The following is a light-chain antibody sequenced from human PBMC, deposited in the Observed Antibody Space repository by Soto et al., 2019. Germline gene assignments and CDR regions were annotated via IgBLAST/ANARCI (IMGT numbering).Light chain of an antibody. CDR3: QQHGTSPIT. J-gene: IGKJ5*01. Sequence: EIVLTQSPDTLSFSPGEIVTLSCRASQTVIRNYLAWHQQKPGQTPRLLVYGASSRATGIPDRFSGSGSGTDFTLTISRLEPEDFAVYYCQQHGTSPITFGQGTRLEIK. V-gene: IGKV3-20*01. CDR2: GAS. CDR1: QTVIRNY.